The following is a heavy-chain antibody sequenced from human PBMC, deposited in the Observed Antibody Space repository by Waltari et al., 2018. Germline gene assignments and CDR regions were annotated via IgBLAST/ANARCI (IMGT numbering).Heavy chain of an antibody. Sequence: VQLQESGPGLVKPSGPLSLTCAVSGCPLSRSNWSSWVRQPPGKWLEWIGEIYHSGSTNYNPSLKSRVTISVDKSKTQFSLKLSSVTAADTAVYYCARDKYYGSGSFLYFDLWGRGTLVTVSS. V-gene: IGHV4-4*02. D-gene: IGHD3-10*01. CDR1: GCPLSRSNW. CDR3: ARDKYYGSGSFLYFDL. J-gene: IGHJ2*01. CDR2: IYHSGST.